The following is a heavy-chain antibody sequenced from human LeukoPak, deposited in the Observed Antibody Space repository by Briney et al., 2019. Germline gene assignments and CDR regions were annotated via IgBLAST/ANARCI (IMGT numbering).Heavy chain of an antibody. D-gene: IGHD3-9*01. CDR2: INHSGST. CDR3: ARENVLRYFDWLPPFDP. J-gene: IGHJ5*02. CDR1: GGSFSGYY. Sequence: SETLSLTCAVYGGSFSGYYWSWIRQPPGKGLEWIGEINHSGSTNCNPSLKSRVTISVDTSKNQFSLKLSSVTAADTAVYYCARENVLRYFDWLPPFDPWGQGTLVTVSS. V-gene: IGHV4-34*01.